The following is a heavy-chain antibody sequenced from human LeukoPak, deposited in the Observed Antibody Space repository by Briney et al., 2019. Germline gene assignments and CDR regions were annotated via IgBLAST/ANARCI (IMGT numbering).Heavy chain of an antibody. CDR3: ARNNGMDV. Sequence: GGSLRLSCAASGFALSSHWMTWVRQVPGRGPEWVANVNRDGSETYYLDSVKGRFTISKDNTKNSLYLQMNSLRAEDTALYHCARNNGMDVWGQGTTVIVSS. CDR1: GFALSSHW. V-gene: IGHV3-7*03. J-gene: IGHJ6*02. CDR2: VNRDGSET.